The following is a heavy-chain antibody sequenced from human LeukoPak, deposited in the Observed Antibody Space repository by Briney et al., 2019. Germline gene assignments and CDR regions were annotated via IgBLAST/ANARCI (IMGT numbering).Heavy chain of an antibody. Sequence: GGSLRLSCAASGFTFSNAWMSWVRQAPGKGLEWVGRIKSKTDGGTTDYAAPVKGRFTISRDDSKNTLYLQMNSLKTEDTAVYYCTTDYLWNYYDSSGYYKTFDYWGQGTLVTVSS. V-gene: IGHV3-15*01. CDR3: TTDYLWNYYDSSGYYKTFDY. J-gene: IGHJ4*02. CDR1: GFTFSNAW. D-gene: IGHD3-22*01. CDR2: IKSKTDGGTT.